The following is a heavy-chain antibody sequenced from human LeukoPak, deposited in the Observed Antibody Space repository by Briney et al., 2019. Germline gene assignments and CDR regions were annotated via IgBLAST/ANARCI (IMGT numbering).Heavy chain of an antibody. Sequence: SETLSLTCTVSGGSISGYYWSWIRQPPGKGLDWIGYIYYSGSTNYNPSLKSRVTISVDTSKNQFSLKLSSVTAADTAVYYCARDPYSGSYLDAFDIWGQGTMVTVSS. D-gene: IGHD1-26*01. V-gene: IGHV4-59*01. CDR1: GGSISGYY. CDR2: IYYSGST. J-gene: IGHJ3*02. CDR3: ARDPYSGSYLDAFDI.